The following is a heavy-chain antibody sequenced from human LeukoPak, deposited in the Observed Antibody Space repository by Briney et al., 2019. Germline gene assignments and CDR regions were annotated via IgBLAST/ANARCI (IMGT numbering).Heavy chain of an antibody. D-gene: IGHD7-27*01. CDR2: IYYSGST. J-gene: IGHJ4*02. Sequence: SETLSLTCTVSGGSISSYYWSWIRQPPGKGLEWIGYIYYSGSTNYNPSLKSRVTISVDTSENQFSLKLSSVTAADTAVYYCARDGNWAYFDYWGQGTLVTVSS. CDR3: ARDGNWAYFDY. V-gene: IGHV4-59*01. CDR1: GGSISSYY.